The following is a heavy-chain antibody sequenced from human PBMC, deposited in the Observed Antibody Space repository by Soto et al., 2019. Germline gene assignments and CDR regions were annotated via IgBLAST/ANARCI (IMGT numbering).Heavy chain of an antibody. V-gene: IGHV1-3*04. J-gene: IGHJ5*02. CDR2: INTGNGAT. CDR1: GYTFTAYA. Sequence: ASVKVSCKASGYTFTAYAMHWVRQAPGQGLEWMGWINTGNGATKYSQKFQGRVAITRDTSASTAYMELSSLRSEGTAVYYCAALGYCSGGNCYSRRTWGQGTLVTV. D-gene: IGHD2-15*01. CDR3: AALGYCSGGNCYSRRT.